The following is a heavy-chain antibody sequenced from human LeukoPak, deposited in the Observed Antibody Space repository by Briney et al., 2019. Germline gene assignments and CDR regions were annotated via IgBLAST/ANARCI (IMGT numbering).Heavy chain of an antibody. J-gene: IGHJ6*02. D-gene: IGHD6-13*01. CDR3: ARGALGSWYPHYGMDV. V-gene: IGHV1-2*02. CDR2: INPNSGGT. Sequence: GASVKVSCKASGYTFTGYYMHWVRQAPGQGLEWMGWINPNSGGTNYAQKFQGRVTMTRDTSISTAYMELSRLRSDDTAVYYCARGALGSWYPHYGMDVWGQGTTVTVSS. CDR1: GYTFTGYY.